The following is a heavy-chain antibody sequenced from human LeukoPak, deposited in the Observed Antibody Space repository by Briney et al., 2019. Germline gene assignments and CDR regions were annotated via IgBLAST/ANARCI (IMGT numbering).Heavy chain of an antibody. CDR2: IKQDGSEK. CDR1: GFTFSSYW. J-gene: IGHJ5*02. Sequence: GGSLRLSCAASGFTFSSYWMSWVRQAPGKGLEWVANIKQDGSEKYYVDSVKGRFTISRDNAKNSLYLQMNSLRAEDTAVYYCARDRGCSSTRCSSHWFDPWGQGTLVTVSS. CDR3: ARDRGCSSTRCSSHWFDP. D-gene: IGHD2-2*01. V-gene: IGHV3-7*01.